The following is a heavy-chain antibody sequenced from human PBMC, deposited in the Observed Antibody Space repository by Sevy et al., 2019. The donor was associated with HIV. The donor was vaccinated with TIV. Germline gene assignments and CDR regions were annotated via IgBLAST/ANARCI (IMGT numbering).Heavy chain of an antibody. V-gene: IGHV3-30*02. CDR3: SRETDNSARWLDP. Sequence: GGSLRLSCAASGFTFNFHGMHWVRQAPGKGLEWVACIWHDGSNKYMADSVKGRFTISRDKSKNTLFLQMNSLTVEDTAVYYCSRETDNSARWLDPWGQGTLVTVSS. CDR2: IWHDGSNK. D-gene: IGHD4-4*01. J-gene: IGHJ5*02. CDR1: GFTFNFHG.